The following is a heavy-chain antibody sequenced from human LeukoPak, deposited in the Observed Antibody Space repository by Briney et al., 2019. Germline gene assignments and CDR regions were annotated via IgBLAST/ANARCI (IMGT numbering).Heavy chain of an antibody. D-gene: IGHD3-10*01. Sequence: ASVKVSCKASGHTSTTYAIHWVRQAPGQGLEWMGWINAGNGNIKYSQKFQGRVTITGDTSASTAYMELRSLRSDDTAVYYCARVVRGVPIYYYYYGMDVWGQGTTVTVSS. CDR3: ARVVRGVPIYYYYYGMDV. J-gene: IGHJ6*02. V-gene: IGHV1-3*01. CDR2: INAGNGNI. CDR1: GHTSTTYA.